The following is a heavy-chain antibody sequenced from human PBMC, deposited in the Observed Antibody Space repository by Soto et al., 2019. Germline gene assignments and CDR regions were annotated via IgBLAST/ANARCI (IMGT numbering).Heavy chain of an antibody. Sequence: QVQLQESGPGLVKPSETLSLTCTVSGGSISSYYWSWIRQPPGKGLEWIGYIYYSGSTNYNPSLKSRVTISVDTSKNQFSLKLSSVSAADTAVYYCAREGVYGDYASDYWGQGTLVTVSS. D-gene: IGHD4-17*01. CDR1: GGSISSYY. J-gene: IGHJ4*02. CDR3: AREGVYGDYASDY. CDR2: IYYSGST. V-gene: IGHV4-59*01.